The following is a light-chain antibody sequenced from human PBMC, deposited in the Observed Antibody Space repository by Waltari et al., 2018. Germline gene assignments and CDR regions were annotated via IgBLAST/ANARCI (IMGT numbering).Light chain of an antibody. V-gene: IGLV1-40*01. CDR2: GNN. CDR1: SANIGAGCD. CDR3: QSYDSSLFVV. Sequence: QSVLTQPPTVSGAPAQRATISCTRSSANIGAGCDVHRYPHLPGTAPKLLTCGNNQRPSGGPDRFSGSKSGTAASLAIAGLQAEDEADYYCQSYDSSLFVVFGGGTKLTVL. J-gene: IGLJ2*01.